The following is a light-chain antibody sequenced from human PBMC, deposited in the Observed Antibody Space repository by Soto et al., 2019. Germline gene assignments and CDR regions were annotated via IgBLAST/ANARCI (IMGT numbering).Light chain of an antibody. CDR2: AAS. CDR1: QGVSTW. CDR3: QQTSSFPRT. Sequence: DLQMTQSPSSVSASVGDRVTITCRASQGVSTWLAWYQQKPGKAPKLLIHAASILESGVPSRFSGSGSGTDFTLTISSLQPEDFATYFCQQTSSFPRTFGQGTKLEIK. V-gene: IGKV1D-12*01. J-gene: IGKJ2*02.